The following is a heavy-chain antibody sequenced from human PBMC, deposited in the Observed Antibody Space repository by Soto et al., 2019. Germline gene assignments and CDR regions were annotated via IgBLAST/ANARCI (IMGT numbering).Heavy chain of an antibody. Sequence: GGSLRLSCAASGFTFSSYWMHWVRQAPGKGLVWVSRINSDGSSTSYADSVKGRFTISRDNAKNTLYLQMNSLRAEDTAVYYCARVSRGDYGIPNEYYFDYWGQGTLVTVSS. J-gene: IGHJ4*02. D-gene: IGHD4-17*01. CDR3: ARVSRGDYGIPNEYYFDY. CDR1: GFTFSSYW. V-gene: IGHV3-74*01. CDR2: INSDGSST.